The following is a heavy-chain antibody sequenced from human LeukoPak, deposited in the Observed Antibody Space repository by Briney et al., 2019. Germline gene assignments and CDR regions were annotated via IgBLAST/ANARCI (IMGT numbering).Heavy chain of an antibody. J-gene: IGHJ4*02. CDR1: GFSFNIFG. D-gene: IGHD1-26*01. CDR3: AKDRSGVGPTAADY. Sequence: GGSLRLSCAASGFSFNIFGMHWVRQAPAKGQEWVTFTRSDGSHKDYTESVKGRFTISRDNSENTLYLQMNSLRSDDTAVYYCAKDRSGVGPTAADYWGQGTLVIVSS. CDR2: TRSDGSHK. V-gene: IGHV3-30*02.